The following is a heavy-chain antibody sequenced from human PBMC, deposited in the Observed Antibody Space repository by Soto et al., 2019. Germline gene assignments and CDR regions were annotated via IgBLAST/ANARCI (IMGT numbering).Heavy chain of an antibody. J-gene: IGHJ4*02. CDR1: GGTFSSYA. V-gene: IGHV1-69*13. CDR2: IIPIFGTA. Sequence: ASVKVSCKASGGTFSSYAISWVRQAPGQGLEWMGGIIPIFGTANYAQKFQGRVTITADESTSTAYMELSSLRSEDTAVYYCAVALAAAGTYFDYWSQGTLVTVSS. CDR3: AVALAAAGTYFDY. D-gene: IGHD6-13*01.